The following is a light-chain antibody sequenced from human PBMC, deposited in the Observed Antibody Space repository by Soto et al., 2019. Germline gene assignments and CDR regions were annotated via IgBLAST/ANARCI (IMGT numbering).Light chain of an antibody. CDR3: QVWDSSSDQYV. CDR1: NVGSKG. J-gene: IGLJ1*01. CDR2: ANT. Sequence: SYELTQRPSVSLAPGQTARISCGGDNVGSKGVHWYQQKPGQAPVLVVYANTDRPSGIPERFSGYNSGNTATLTISRVGAGDEADYYCQVWDSSSDQYVFGTGTKVTVL. V-gene: IGLV3-21*02.